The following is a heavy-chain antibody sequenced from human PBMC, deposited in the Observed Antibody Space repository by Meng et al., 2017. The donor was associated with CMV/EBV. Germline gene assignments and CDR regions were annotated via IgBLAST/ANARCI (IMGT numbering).Heavy chain of an antibody. V-gene: IGHV3-30-3*02. CDR2: ISYDGSNK. Sequence: GESLKISCAASGFTFSSYAMHWVRQAPGKGLEWVAVISYDGSNKYYADSVKGRFTISRDNSKNTLYLQMNSLRAEDTAVYYCAKGGAMVMSNWFDPWGQGTLVTRLL. J-gene: IGHJ5*02. CDR1: GFTFSSYA. CDR3: AKGGAMVMSNWFDP. D-gene: IGHD5-18*01.